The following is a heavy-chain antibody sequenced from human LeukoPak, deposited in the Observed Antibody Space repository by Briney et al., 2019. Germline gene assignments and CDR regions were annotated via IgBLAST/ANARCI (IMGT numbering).Heavy chain of an antibody. J-gene: IGHJ4*02. Sequence: GGPLRLSCAASGFFFSNYDMHWVRPAPGKGLEWVSGLSSCGGSTFYAESVKGRFTISRDNSKHTVYLQMNSLRGEDTAIYYCARGVTVTTDFWGQGTLVTVSS. CDR3: ARGVTVTTDF. V-gene: IGHV3-23*01. D-gene: IGHD4-17*01. CDR1: GFFFSNYD. CDR2: LSSCGGST.